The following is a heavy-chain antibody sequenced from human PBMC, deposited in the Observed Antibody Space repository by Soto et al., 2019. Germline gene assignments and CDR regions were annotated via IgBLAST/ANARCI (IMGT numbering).Heavy chain of an antibody. D-gene: IGHD3-22*01. CDR3: VGYYYDTSGYYYDY. J-gene: IGHJ4*02. V-gene: IGHV1-69*18. CDR2: IIPIFDSS. CDR1: GGTFSSFA. Sequence: QVQLVQSGAEVKKPGSSVKVSCKASGGTFSSFAISWVRQAPGQGLEWMGRIIPIFDSSNYAQKSQGRVTITADESTSTAYMELSSLRSEDTAVFYCVGYYYDTSGYYYDYWGQGTLVTVSS.